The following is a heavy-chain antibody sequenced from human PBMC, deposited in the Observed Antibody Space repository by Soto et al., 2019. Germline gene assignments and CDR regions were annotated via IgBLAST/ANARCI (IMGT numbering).Heavy chain of an antibody. CDR3: ARDLTYNYHNSGFG. CDR1: GFTFSSYS. J-gene: IGHJ4*02. D-gene: IGHD3-22*01. Sequence: GGSLRLSCAASGFTFSSYSMNWARQAPEKVIECVSYISHRSSTIYYADSVKGRITSARDNANSSLYLQMNGVRDEDTAVYYCARDLTYNYHNSGFGWGQGTLVTVSS. V-gene: IGHV3-48*02. CDR2: ISHRSSTI.